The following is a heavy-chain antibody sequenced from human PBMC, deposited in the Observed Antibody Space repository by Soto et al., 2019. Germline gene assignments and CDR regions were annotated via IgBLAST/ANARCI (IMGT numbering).Heavy chain of an antibody. CDR1: GYTFTSYA. Sequence: AASVKVSCKASGYTFTSYAMHWVRQAPGQRLEWMGWINAGNGNTKYSQKFQGRVTITRDTSASTAYMELSSLRSEDTAVYYCARVVSRDEYSGYRGEFDPWGQGTLVIV. CDR2: INAGNGNT. D-gene: IGHD5-12*01. CDR3: ARVVSRDEYSGYRGEFDP. J-gene: IGHJ5*02. V-gene: IGHV1-3*01.